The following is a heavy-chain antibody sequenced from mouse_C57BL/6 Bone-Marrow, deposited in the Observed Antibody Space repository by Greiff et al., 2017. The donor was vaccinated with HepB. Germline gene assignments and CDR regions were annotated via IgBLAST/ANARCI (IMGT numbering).Heavy chain of an antibody. V-gene: IGHV2-6-1*01. D-gene: IGHD1-1*01. Sequence: VQVVESGPGLVAPSQSLSITCTVSGFSLTSYGVHWVRQPPGKGLEWLVVIWSDGSTTYNSALKSRLSISKDNSKSQVFLKMNSLQTDDTAMYYCARHTLYGPYAMDYWGQGTSVTVSS. J-gene: IGHJ4*01. CDR3: ARHTLYGPYAMDY. CDR1: GFSLTSYG. CDR2: IWSDGST.